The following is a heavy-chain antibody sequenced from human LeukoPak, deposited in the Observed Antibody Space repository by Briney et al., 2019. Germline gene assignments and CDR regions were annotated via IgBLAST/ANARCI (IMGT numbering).Heavy chain of an antibody. J-gene: IGHJ4*02. CDR2: ISSSSNYI. V-gene: IGHV3-21*01. Sequence: NPGGSLRLSCGGSGLSFSGQWMNWVRQAPGKGLEWVSSISSSSNYIYYADSVKGRFTISRDNAKNSLYLQMNSLRAEDTAVYYCARDYDGSGYFGYWGQGTLVTVSS. CDR1: GLSFSGQW. CDR3: ARDYDGSGYFGY. D-gene: IGHD3-22*01.